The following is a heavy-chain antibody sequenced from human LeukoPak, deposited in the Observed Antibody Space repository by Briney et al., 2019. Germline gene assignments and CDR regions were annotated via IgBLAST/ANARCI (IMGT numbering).Heavy chain of an antibody. Sequence: HPGGSLRLSCAASGFIFSSYGMHWVRQAPGKGPEWVAFIRYDGNNKYYADSVKGRFTISRDNSKNTLYLQMNSLRAEDTAVYYCAKSGGVGTYYYYYMDVWGKGTTVTISS. CDR3: AKSGGVGTYYYYYMDV. V-gene: IGHV3-30*02. D-gene: IGHD6-13*01. CDR2: IRYDGNNK. CDR1: GFIFSSYG. J-gene: IGHJ6*03.